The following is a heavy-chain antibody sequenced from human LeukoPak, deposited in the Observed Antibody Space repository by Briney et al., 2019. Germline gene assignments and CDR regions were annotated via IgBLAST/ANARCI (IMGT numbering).Heavy chain of an antibody. CDR2: ISSNGGST. D-gene: IGHD6-13*01. Sequence: GGSLRLSCSASGFTFSSYAMRWVRQAPGKGLEYVSAISSNGGSTYYADSVKGRFTISRDNSKNTLYLQMSSLRAEDTAVYYCVRETIAAAGTFDYWGQGTLVTVSS. CDR1: GFTFSSYA. V-gene: IGHV3-64D*06. CDR3: VRETIAAAGTFDY. J-gene: IGHJ4*02.